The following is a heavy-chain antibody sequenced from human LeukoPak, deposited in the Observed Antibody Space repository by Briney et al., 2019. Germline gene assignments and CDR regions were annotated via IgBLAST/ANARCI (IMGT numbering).Heavy chain of an antibody. Sequence: GESLKISCKGSGYNFTNYWIGWVRQMPGKGLEWMGIIYPGDSDTRYSPSFQGQVTISADKSISTAYLQWSSLKASDTAMYYCARHGSGYSHAVDYWGQGTLVTVSS. D-gene: IGHD5-18*01. V-gene: IGHV5-51*01. CDR3: ARHGSGYSHAVDY. J-gene: IGHJ4*02. CDR1: GYNFTNYW. CDR2: IYPGDSDT.